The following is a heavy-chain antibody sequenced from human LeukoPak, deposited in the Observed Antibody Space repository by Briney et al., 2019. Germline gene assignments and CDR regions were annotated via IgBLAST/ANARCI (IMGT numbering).Heavy chain of an antibody. J-gene: IGHJ4*02. CDR3: AGGPQYSGSHGY. CDR1: GFTFSNFD. CDR2: INDGGNII. V-gene: IGHV3-48*03. Sequence: HPGGSLRLSCKASGFTFSNFDMAWVRQAPGMGLEWLAYINDGGNIIRYAEAVKGRFTISRDSVKKSGFLQMNSLRVDDTAVYYCAGGPQYSGSHGYWGEGTLVTVSS. D-gene: IGHD1-26*01.